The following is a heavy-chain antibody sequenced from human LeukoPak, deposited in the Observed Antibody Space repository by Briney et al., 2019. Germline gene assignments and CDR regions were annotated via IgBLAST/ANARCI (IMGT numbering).Heavy chain of an antibody. CDR2: ISSSGSTI. CDR1: GFTFSSYE. CDR3: ARDYYGSGNT. J-gene: IGHJ4*02. D-gene: IGHD3-10*01. V-gene: IGHV3-48*03. Sequence: GGTLRLSCAASGFTFSSYEMNWVRQAPGKGLEWVSYISSSGSTIYYADSVKGRFTISRDNAKNSLYLQMNSLRAEDTAVYYCARDYYGSGNTWGQGTLVTVSS.